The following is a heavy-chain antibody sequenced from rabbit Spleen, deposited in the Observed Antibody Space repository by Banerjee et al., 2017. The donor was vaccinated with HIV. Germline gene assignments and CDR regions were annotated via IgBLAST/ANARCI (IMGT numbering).Heavy chain of an antibody. D-gene: IGHD1-1*01. CDR3: ARDTSSSFSSYGMDL. V-gene: IGHV1S45*01. CDR1: RVSFSFNNY. J-gene: IGHJ6*01. Sequence: QEQLMESGGGLVKPGASLTLTCTASRVSFSFNNYMCWVRQAPGKGLEWIGCVDVGSSGFTYFASWAKGRFTCSKTSSTTVTLQMTSLTVADTATYFCARDTSSSFSSYGMDLWGQGTLVTVS. CDR2: VDVGSSGFT.